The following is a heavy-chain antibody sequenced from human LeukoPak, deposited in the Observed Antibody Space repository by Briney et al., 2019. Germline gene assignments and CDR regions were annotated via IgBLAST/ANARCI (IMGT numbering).Heavy chain of an antibody. CDR2: IYYSGST. CDR1: GGSISSSSYY. V-gene: IGHV4-39*01. CDR3: ARQPLRGPVSGEDY. Sequence: SETLSLTCTVSGGSISSSSYYWGWIRQPPGKGLEWIGSIYYSGSTCHNPSLKSRVTVSVDTSKNQFSLKLSSVTAADTAVYYCARQPLRGPVSGEDYWGQGTLVTVSS. J-gene: IGHJ4*02. D-gene: IGHD1-14*01.